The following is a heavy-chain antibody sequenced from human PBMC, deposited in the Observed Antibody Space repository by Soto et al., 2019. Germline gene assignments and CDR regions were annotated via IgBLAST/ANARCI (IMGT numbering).Heavy chain of an antibody. CDR2: IYPGDSDT. V-gene: IGHV5-51*01. J-gene: IGHJ6*02. Sequence: GESLKISCQGSGYSFTSYWIGWVRQMPGKGLEWMGIIYPGDSDTRYSPSFQGQVTISADKSISTAYLQWSSLKASDTAMYYCARFLGVGYNFYYYYGMDVWGQGTTVTAP. CDR1: GYSFTSYW. CDR3: ARFLGVGYNFYYYYGMDV. D-gene: IGHD1-1*01.